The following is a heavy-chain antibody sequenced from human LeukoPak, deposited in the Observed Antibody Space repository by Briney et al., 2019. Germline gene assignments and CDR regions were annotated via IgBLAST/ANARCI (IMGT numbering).Heavy chain of an antibody. CDR1: GGFISSSSYY. J-gene: IGHJ4*02. CDR2: IYYSGST. Sequence: SETLSLTCTVSGGFISSSSYYWGWIRQPPGKGLEWIGSIYYSGSTYYNPSLKSRVTISVDTSKNQFSLKLSSVTAADTAVYYCARQGADFGGDIRFGFDYWGQGTLVTVSS. D-gene: IGHD2-21*02. CDR3: ARQGADFGGDIRFGFDY. V-gene: IGHV4-39*01.